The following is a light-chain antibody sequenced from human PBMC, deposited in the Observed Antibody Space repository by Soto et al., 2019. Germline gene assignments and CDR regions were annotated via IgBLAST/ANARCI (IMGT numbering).Light chain of an antibody. CDR3: QSADSSGTYWV. V-gene: IGLV3-25*02. J-gene: IGLJ3*02. CDR2: KDR. Sequence: SYELTQPPSVPVSPGQTARITCSGDALPKQYAYWYQQKPGQAPVLVIYKDRERPSGIPERFSGSSSGTTVTLTISGVQAEDEADYYCQSADSSGTYWVFGGGTKLTVL. CDR1: ALPKQY.